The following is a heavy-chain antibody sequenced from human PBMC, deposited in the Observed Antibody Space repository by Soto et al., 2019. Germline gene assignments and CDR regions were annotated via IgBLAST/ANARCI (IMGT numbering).Heavy chain of an antibody. J-gene: IGHJ4*02. CDR3: ARRPAIHYDILTGYFDY. CDR2: INHSGST. Sequence: SETLSLTCAVYGGSFSGYYWSWIRQPPGKGLEWIGEINHSGSTNYNPSLKSRVTISVDTPKNQFSLKLSSVTAADTAVYYCARRPAIHYDILTGYFDYWGQGTLVTVSS. D-gene: IGHD3-9*01. CDR1: GGSFSGYY. V-gene: IGHV4-34*01.